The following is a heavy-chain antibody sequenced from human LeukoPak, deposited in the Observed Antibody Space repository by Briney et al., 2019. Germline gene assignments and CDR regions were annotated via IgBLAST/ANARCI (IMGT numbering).Heavy chain of an antibody. J-gene: IGHJ4*02. Sequence: GESLKTSCKGSGYSFTSYWIGWVRQMPGKGLEWMGIIYPGDSDTRYSPSFQGQVTISADKSISTAYLQWSSLKASDTAMYYCARHPPPLYSGYDLGFDYWGQGTLVTVSS. D-gene: IGHD5-12*01. CDR3: ARHPPPLYSGYDLGFDY. CDR1: GYSFTSYW. V-gene: IGHV5-51*01. CDR2: IYPGDSDT.